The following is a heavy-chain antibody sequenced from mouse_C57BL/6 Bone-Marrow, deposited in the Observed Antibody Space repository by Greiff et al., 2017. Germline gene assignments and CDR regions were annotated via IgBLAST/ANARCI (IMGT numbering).Heavy chain of an antibody. J-gene: IGHJ2*01. V-gene: IGHV3-8*01. CDR2: ISYSGST. Sequence: DVKLVESGPGLAKPSQTLSLTCSVTGYSITSDYWHWIRKFPGNKLEYMGYISYSGSTYYNPSLKSRISITRDTSKNQYYLQFNSVTTEDTATYYCARSPIYSRPYFDYWGQGTTLTVSS. CDR3: ARSPIYSRPYFDY. CDR1: GYSITSDY. D-gene: IGHD2-1*01.